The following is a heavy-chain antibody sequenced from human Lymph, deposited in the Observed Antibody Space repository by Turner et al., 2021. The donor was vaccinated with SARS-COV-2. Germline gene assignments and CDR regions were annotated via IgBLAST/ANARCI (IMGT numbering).Heavy chain of an antibody. CDR1: GFTFSSYA. V-gene: IGHV3-30*04. Sequence: QVQPVESGGGVVQLGRSLRLSCAASGFTFSSYAMNWVRQAPGRELECVAFISYDESDKYYADSVKGRFTFSRDNSKNTLYLRMNSLRAEDTAVYNCARDRDSSGWVDYWGQGTLVTVSS. D-gene: IGHD3-22*01. CDR3: ARDRDSSGWVDY. J-gene: IGHJ4*02. CDR2: ISYDESDK.